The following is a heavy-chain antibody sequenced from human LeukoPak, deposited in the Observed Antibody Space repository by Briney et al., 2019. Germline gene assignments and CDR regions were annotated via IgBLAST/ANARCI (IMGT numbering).Heavy chain of an antibody. CDR2: ISYDGSNK. CDR3: AREERYCSSTSCSYYFDY. J-gene: IGHJ4*02. Sequence: GGSLRLSCAASGFTFSSYAMHWVRQAPGKGLEWVAVISYDGSNKYYADSVKGRFTISRDNSKNTLYQQMNSLRAEDTAVYYCAREERYCSSTSCSYYFDYWGQGTLVTVSS. CDR1: GFTFSSYA. D-gene: IGHD2-2*01. V-gene: IGHV3-30*01.